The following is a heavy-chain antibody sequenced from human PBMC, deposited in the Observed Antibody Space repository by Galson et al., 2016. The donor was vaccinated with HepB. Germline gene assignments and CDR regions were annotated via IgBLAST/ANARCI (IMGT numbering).Heavy chain of an antibody. CDR3: ARVSGESGPDY. D-gene: IGHD3-10*01. V-gene: IGHV3-33*01. Sequence: SLRLSCAASGFTFSSYGMHWVRQAPGKGLEWVAVIWYDGSNKYYADSVEGRLTISRDNSKNTLYLQMNSLRAEDTAVYYCARVSGESGPDYWGQGTLVTVSS. J-gene: IGHJ4*02. CDR1: GFTFSSYG. CDR2: IWYDGSNK.